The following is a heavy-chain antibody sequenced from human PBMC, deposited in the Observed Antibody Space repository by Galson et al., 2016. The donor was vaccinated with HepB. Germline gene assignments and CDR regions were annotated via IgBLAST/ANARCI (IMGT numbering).Heavy chain of an antibody. CDR3: ARDATLASAYDRDYYYGMDV. CDR1: DYTFTRYY. Sequence: SVKVSCKASDYTFTRYYIHWVRQAPGQGLEWMGWINPDTGATGSAQNFQGRVTMTRDPSITTVYMEMTGLRSDDTAVYFCARDATLASAYDRDYYYGMDVWGKGTTVTVSS. J-gene: IGHJ6*04. V-gene: IGHV1-2*02. D-gene: IGHD5-12*01. CDR2: INPDTGAT.